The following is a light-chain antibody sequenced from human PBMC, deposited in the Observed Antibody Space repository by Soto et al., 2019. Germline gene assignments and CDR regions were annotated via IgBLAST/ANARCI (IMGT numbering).Light chain of an antibody. CDR2: GAS. Sequence: EIVMTQSPATLSVSPGERASLSCRASQSVGSNLAWYQQTAGQAPRLLIYGASTRSTGSPARFSGSESGTEFTLTIRGLQSEDFAVYSCQQYTNWPYNFGQGTKLEIK. CDR3: QQYTNWPYN. J-gene: IGKJ2*01. CDR1: QSVGSN. V-gene: IGKV3-15*01.